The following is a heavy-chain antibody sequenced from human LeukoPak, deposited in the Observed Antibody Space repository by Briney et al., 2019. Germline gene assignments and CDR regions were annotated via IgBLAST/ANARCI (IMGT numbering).Heavy chain of an antibody. D-gene: IGHD1-1*01. Sequence: GGSLRLSCAASGFSFSTYSMTWVRQAPGKGLEWVSYVVGSSSTIYYADSVKGRFTISRDNAKNSLYLQMDSLRAEDTAVYYCATDSPETAAFDYWGQGTLVTVSS. CDR2: VVGSSSTI. J-gene: IGHJ4*02. CDR1: GFSFSTYS. V-gene: IGHV3-48*04. CDR3: ATDSPETAAFDY.